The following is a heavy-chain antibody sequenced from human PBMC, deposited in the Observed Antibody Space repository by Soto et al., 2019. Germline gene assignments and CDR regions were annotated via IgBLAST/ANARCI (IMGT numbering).Heavy chain of an antibody. J-gene: IGHJ5*02. CDR3: AHIPNYYQYYWFDP. D-gene: IGHD3-10*01. CDR2: ISWDDDK. V-gene: IGHV2-5*02. Sequence: QITLKESGPTLVKPTQTLTLTCTFSGFSLTTRVVGVGWIRQPPGKALECLALISWDDDKRYSPSLQSRLSITKDTSKNQVVLTMTNVDPVDTATYYCAHIPNYYQYYWFDPWGQGTLVSVSS. CDR1: GFSLTTRVVG.